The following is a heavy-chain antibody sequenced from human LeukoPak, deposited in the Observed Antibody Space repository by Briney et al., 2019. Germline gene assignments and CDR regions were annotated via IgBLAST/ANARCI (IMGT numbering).Heavy chain of an antibody. Sequence: KPSETLSLTCTVSGGSISSSSYYWGRIRQPPGKGLEWIGSIYYSGSTYYNPSLKSRVTISVDTSKNQFSLKLSSVTAADTAVYYCAGLLQLWLLSTEYYFDYWGQGTLVTVSS. D-gene: IGHD5-18*01. J-gene: IGHJ4*02. CDR2: IYYSGST. V-gene: IGHV4-39*01. CDR1: GGSISSSSYY. CDR3: AGLLQLWLLSTEYYFDY.